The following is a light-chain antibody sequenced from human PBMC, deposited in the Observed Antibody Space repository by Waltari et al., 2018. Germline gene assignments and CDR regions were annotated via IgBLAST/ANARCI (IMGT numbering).Light chain of an antibody. V-gene: IGLV2-11*01. CDR1: NSDIGYYNA. CDR3: SSYAGSNTFVL. Sequence: QAAPTQPPSVSGSPGQSVTISCTGTNSDIGYYNAVSWYQQHPGKAPKLIIYEVNKRPSGVSYLVSGSKSGNTASLTISWLQAEDEADYYCSSYAGSNTFVLFGGGTRLTVL. CDR2: EVN. J-gene: IGLJ2*01.